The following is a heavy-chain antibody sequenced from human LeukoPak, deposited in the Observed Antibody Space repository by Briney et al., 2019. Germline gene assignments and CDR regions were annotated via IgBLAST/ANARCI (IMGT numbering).Heavy chain of an antibody. CDR3: ARLYSGYDSPY. V-gene: IGHV1-69*13. Sequence: SVKVSCKASGGTFSKYTISWVRQAPGQGLEWMGGIIPIFGTANYAQKFQGRVTITADESTSTAYMELSSLRSEDTAVYYCARLYSGYDSPYWGQGTLVTVSS. J-gene: IGHJ4*02. CDR1: GGTFSKYT. CDR2: IIPIFGTA. D-gene: IGHD5-12*01.